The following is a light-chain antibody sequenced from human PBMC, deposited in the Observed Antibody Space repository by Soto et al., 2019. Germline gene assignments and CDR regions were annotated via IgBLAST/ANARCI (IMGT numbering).Light chain of an antibody. Sequence: QSALTQPRSVSGSPGQSVTISCTGTSSDVGYYNYVSWYQQHPGKVPKLMIYDVSKRPSGVPDRFSGSKSGNTASLTISGLQVEDEAEYYCCSYVGRYSWVFGGGTQLTV. CDR2: DVS. CDR1: SSDVGYYNY. CDR3: CSYVGRYSWV. V-gene: IGLV2-11*01. J-gene: IGLJ7*01.